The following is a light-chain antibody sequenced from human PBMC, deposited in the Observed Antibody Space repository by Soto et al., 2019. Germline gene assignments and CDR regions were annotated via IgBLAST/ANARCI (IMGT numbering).Light chain of an antibody. Sequence: IQMSQSPSTVSAYVGDRVTITCRASQSISSWLAWYQQKPGKAPKLLIYDASSLESGVPSRFSGSGSGTEFTLTISSLQPDDFAPYYCQQYNSFTWTFGQVTKADI. CDR1: QSISSW. J-gene: IGKJ1*01. CDR2: DAS. V-gene: IGKV1-5*01. CDR3: QQYNSFTWT.